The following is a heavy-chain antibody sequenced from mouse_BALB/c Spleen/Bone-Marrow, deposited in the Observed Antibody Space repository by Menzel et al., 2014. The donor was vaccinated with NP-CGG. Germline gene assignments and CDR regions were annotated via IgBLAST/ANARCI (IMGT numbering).Heavy chain of an antibody. V-gene: IGHV1-67*01. CDR3: ASPIYYGNYEGFAY. J-gene: IGHJ3*01. D-gene: IGHD2-1*01. Sequence: QAQLQQSGPELVRPGVSVKISCKGSGYTFTDYAMHWVKQSHAKSLEWIGVISTYSGNTNYNQKFKGKATMTVDKSSSTAYMELARLTSEDSAIYYCASPIYYGNYEGFAYWGQGTLVTVSA. CDR1: GYTFTDYA. CDR2: ISTYSGNT.